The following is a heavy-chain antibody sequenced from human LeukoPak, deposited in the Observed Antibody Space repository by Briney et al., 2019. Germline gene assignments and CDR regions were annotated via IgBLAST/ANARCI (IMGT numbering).Heavy chain of an antibody. CDR3: ARDPPSGGFDS. CDR2: ISTSSSTI. J-gene: IGHJ4*02. CDR1: GFTFSSYS. D-gene: IGHD3-16*01. Sequence: GRSLRLSCTASGFTFSSYSMKWVRQAPGQGLEWVSYISTSSSTIYNADSVKGRFTISRDDAKNSLYLQMNSLRVEDTAVYYCARDPPSGGFDSWGQGTLVTVSS. V-gene: IGHV3-48*01.